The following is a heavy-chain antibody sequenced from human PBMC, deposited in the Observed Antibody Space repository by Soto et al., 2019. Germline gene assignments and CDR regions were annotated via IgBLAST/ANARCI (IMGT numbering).Heavy chain of an antibody. Sequence: HVQLVQSGAEVKKPGSSVKVSCKASGGTFSSYAISWVRQAPGQGLEWMGGIIPIFGTPKYAQKFQGRVTIIADESTTTAYMELTCLRSEDTAVYYCATPSHYDNGGSYLPFDHWGQGTLVTVSS. CDR3: ATPSHYDNGGSYLPFDH. CDR2: IIPIFGTP. CDR1: GGTFSSYA. V-gene: IGHV1-69*01. J-gene: IGHJ4*02. D-gene: IGHD3-22*01.